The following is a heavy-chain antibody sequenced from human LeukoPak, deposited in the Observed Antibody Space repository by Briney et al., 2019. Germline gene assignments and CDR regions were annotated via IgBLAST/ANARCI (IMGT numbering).Heavy chain of an antibody. D-gene: IGHD3-22*01. V-gene: IGHV3-11*01. CDR1: GFTFSDYY. J-gene: IGHJ4*02. Sequence: GGSLRLSCAASGFTFSDYYMSWIRQAPGKGLEWVSYISSSGSTIYYADSVKGRFTISRDNAKNSLYPQMNSLRAEDTAVYYCARVRLHYYDNSGYPGYFDYWGQGTLVTVSS. CDR2: ISSSGSTI. CDR3: ARVRLHYYDNSGYPGYFDY.